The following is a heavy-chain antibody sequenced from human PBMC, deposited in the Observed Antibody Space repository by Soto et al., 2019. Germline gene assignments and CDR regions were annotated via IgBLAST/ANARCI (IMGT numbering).Heavy chain of an antibody. J-gene: IGHJ4*01. CDR1: GYTFTNYG. CDR3: SRRTSIPASGDY. CDR2: VSAYNGER. Sequence: ASVKVSCKASGYTFTNYGSNWVRQAPGQGLEWLGWVSAYNGERRYAQRVQARVIMTTDTSTTTAYMELRSLRSDDTAVYYCSRRTSIPASGDYWGKGTLVTVSS. D-gene: IGHD6-6*01. V-gene: IGHV1-18*01.